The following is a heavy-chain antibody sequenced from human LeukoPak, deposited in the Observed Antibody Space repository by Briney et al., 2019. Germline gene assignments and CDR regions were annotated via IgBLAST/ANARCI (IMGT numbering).Heavy chain of an antibody. V-gene: IGHV4-59*08. CDR3: ARHWETSSWYVDY. D-gene: IGHD6-13*01. Sequence: PSETLSLTCTVSGGSISSYYWSWIRQPPGKGLEWIGYIYYSGSTNYNPSLKSRVTISVDTSKNQLSLKLSSATAADTAVYYCARHWETSSWYVDYWGQGTLVTVSS. CDR1: GGSISSYY. CDR2: IYYSGST. J-gene: IGHJ4*02.